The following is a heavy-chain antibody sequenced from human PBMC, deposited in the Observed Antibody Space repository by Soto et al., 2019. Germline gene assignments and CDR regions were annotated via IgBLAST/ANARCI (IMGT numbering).Heavy chain of an antibody. CDR2: ATSSSSSM. D-gene: IGHD3-22*01. J-gene: IGHJ4*02. V-gene: IGHV3-21*01. CDR1: GFTFNRYS. CDR3: AREADFASSGYVLDY. Sequence: GGSLRLSCAASGFTFNRYSMNWVRQAPGKGLEWVSSATSSSSSMLYADSVKGRSTISRDDAKDSLFLQMNSLRADDTAVYYCAREADFASSGYVLDYWGQGTLVTVSS.